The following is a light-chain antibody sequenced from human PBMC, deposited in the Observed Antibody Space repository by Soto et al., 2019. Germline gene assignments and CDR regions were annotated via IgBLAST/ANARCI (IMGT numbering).Light chain of an antibody. Sequence: SVLPHPPSASGTPGQRVTISFSGSSSNIGSNYVYWYQQLPGTAPKLLIYRNNQRPSGVPDRFSGSKSGTSASLAISRLRSEDEADYYCAAWDDSLSNVFGTGTKVTVL. CDR3: AAWDDSLSNV. V-gene: IGLV1-47*01. CDR1: SSNIGSNY. CDR2: RNN. J-gene: IGLJ1*01.